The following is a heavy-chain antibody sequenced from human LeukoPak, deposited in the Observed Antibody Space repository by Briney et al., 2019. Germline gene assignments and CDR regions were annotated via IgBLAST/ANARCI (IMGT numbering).Heavy chain of an antibody. V-gene: IGHV3-20*04. CDR3: ARDLGSSWISGYGLDV. J-gene: IGHJ6*02. CDR1: GFTFSSYA. D-gene: IGHD6-13*01. Sequence: GGSLRLSCAASGFTFSSYAMSWVRQAPGKGLEWVSEINWNGASTGYADSVKGRFTISRDNAKNSLYLQMNSLRAEDTAFYYCARDLGSSWISGYGLDVWGQGATVTVSS. CDR2: INWNGAST.